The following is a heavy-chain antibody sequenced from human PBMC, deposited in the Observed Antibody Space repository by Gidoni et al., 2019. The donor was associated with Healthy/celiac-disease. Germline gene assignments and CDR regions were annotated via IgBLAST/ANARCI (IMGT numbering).Heavy chain of an antibody. CDR3: AKDSKGGRGGSGWYSGY. Sequence: EVQLLESGGGLVQPGGSLRLSCAASGFTFSSYAMSWVRQAPGKGLEWVAAISGSGGSTYYADSVKGRFTISRDNSKNTLYLQMNSLRAEDTAVYYCAKDSKGGRGGSGWYSGYWGQGTLVTVSS. CDR1: GFTFSSYA. CDR2: ISGSGGST. J-gene: IGHJ4*02. D-gene: IGHD6-19*01. V-gene: IGHV3-23*01.